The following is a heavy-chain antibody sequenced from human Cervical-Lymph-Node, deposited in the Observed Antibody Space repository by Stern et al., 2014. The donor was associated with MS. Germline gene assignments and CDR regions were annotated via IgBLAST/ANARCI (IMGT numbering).Heavy chain of an antibody. D-gene: IGHD2-2*01. V-gene: IGHV1-69*04. Sequence: QVQLMQSGAEVKKPGSSVKVSCKASGGTFSSYTISWVRQAPGQGLEWMGRIIPILGIAKYAQKFQGRVTITADKSTSTAYMELSSLRSEDTAVYYCARGGRYCSSTSCSNWFDRGGQGTLVTVSS. CDR1: GGTFSSYT. CDR3: ARGGRYCSSTSCSNWFDR. J-gene: IGHJ5*02. CDR2: IIPILGIA.